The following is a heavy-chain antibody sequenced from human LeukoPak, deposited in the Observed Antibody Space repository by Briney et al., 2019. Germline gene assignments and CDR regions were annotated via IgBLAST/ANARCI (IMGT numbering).Heavy chain of an antibody. CDR1: GFTFSDYH. CDR3: VRDISGYYFDY. CDR2: ISGSSIYT. D-gene: IGHD3-22*01. Sequence: PGGSLRLSCAASGFTFSDYHMTWIRQAPGKGLEWVSYISGSSIYTRFADSVKGRFTISRDNAKNSLYLQMNSLRAEDTALYYCVRDISGYYFDYWGQGTLVTVSS. V-gene: IGHV3-11*05. J-gene: IGHJ4*02.